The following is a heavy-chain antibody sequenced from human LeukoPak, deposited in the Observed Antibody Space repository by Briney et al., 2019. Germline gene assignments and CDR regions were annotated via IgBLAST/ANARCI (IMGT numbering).Heavy chain of an antibody. J-gene: IGHJ4*02. D-gene: IGHD2-2*01. Sequence: GASVKVSCKASGYTFTSYYMHWVRQAPGHGLEWMGIINPSGGSTSYAQKFQGRVTMTRDTSTSTVYMELSSLRSEDTAVYYCARGRGGVPMPGPHDYWGQGTLVTVSS. CDR2: INPSGGST. V-gene: IGHV1-46*01. CDR3: ARGRGGVPMPGPHDY. CDR1: GYTFTSYY.